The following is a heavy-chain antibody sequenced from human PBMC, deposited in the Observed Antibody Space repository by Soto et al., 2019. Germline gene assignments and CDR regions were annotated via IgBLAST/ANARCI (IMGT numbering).Heavy chain of an antibody. CDR1: GGSISSYY. V-gene: IGHV4-59*01. J-gene: IGHJ6*04. Sequence: PSEPLSLTCTVSGGSISSYYWSWIRQPPVKGLELIGYIYYIWSTNYNPSLKSLXTISLDTSKKQFSXNLSFFTAADTSLYYCSXXXLGVLVVISSXYGVGVWDKALSVAV. CDR2: IYYIWST. D-gene: IGHD3-3*02. CDR3: SXXXLGVLVVISSXYGVGV.